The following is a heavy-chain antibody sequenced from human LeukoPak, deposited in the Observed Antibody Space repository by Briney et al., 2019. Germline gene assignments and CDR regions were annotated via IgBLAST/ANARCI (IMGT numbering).Heavy chain of an antibody. Sequence: SETLSLTCSVSDDSITMYYWTWIRQPPGKGLEWIGYVDHTGSTNFNPSLNGRVSISSDTTKSLFSLRLRSVTAADTAVYFCARGRVSSSTWYSTHYYYFYMDVWGKGTTVTVSS. V-gene: IGHV4-59*01. CDR3: ARGRVSSSTWYSTHYYYFYMDV. D-gene: IGHD1-1*01. J-gene: IGHJ6*03. CDR2: VDHTGST. CDR1: DDSITMYY.